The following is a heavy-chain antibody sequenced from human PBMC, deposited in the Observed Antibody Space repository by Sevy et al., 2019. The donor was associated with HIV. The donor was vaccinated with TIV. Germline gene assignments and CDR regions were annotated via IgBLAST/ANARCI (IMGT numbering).Heavy chain of an antibody. J-gene: IGHJ4*02. V-gene: IGHV3-23*01. CDR1: GFTFAKYS. CDR3: AREGCTQPHDY. CDR2: FSFGCGRI. Sequence: GRSLRLSCAASGFTFAKYSMSWLRQAPGKGLEWVSTFSFGCGRINYADSVKGRFTISRDDAKNTLYLQMNSLRAEDTATYFCAREGCTQPHDYWGQGTLVTVSS.